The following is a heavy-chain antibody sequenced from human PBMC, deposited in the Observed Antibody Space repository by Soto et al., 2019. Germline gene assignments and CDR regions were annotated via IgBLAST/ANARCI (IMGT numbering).Heavy chain of an antibody. J-gene: IGHJ6*02. D-gene: IGHD3-22*01. V-gene: IGHV5-51*01. CDR1: GYSFTSYW. Sequence: GESLKISCKGSGYSFTSYWIGWVRQMPGKGLEWMGIIYPGDSDTRYSPSFQGQVTISADKSISTAYLQWSSLKASDTAMYYCARQNGYYDSSGYYWGYHYYGMDVWGQGTTVTVSS. CDR2: IYPGDSDT. CDR3: ARQNGYYDSSGYYWGYHYYGMDV.